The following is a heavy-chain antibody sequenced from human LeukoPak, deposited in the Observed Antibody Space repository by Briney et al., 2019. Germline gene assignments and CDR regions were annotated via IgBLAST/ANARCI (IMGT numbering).Heavy chain of an antibody. CDR2: IYPGDSAT. CDR3: ARRPSSSTLGWFDP. D-gene: IGHD6-6*01. J-gene: IGHJ5*02. V-gene: IGHV5-51*01. Sequence: GESLKISCKGSGYSFTSYWIGWVRQVPGKGLEWMGIIYPGDSATRYSPSFQGQVTISADKSISTAYLQWSSLKASDTAMYYCARRPSSSTLGWFDPWGQGTLVTVSS. CDR1: GYSFTSYW.